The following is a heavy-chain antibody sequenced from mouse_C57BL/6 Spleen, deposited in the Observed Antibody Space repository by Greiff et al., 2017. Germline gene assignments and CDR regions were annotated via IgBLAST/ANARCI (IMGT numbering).Heavy chain of an antibody. Sequence: QVQLQQSGPELVKPGASVKISCKASGYAFSSSWMNWVKQRPGKGLEWIGRIYPGDGDTNYNGKFKGKATLTADKSSSTAYMQLSSLTSEDSAVYFCEILYAMDYWGQGTSVTVSS. CDR1: GYAFSSSW. J-gene: IGHJ4*01. CDR2: IYPGDGDT. V-gene: IGHV1-82*01. CDR3: EILYAMDY.